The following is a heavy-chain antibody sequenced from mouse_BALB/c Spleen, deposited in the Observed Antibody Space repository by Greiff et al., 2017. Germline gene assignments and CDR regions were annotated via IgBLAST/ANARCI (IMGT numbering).Heavy chain of an antibody. V-gene: IGHV2-4-1*01. J-gene: IGHJ4*01. CDR2: IWSGGST. CDR3: ARNCGRYDGYAMDY. CDR1: GFSLTSYG. Sequence: VKLVESGPGLVQPSQSLSITCTVSGFSLTSYGVHWVRQSPGKGLEWLGVIWSGGSTDYNAAFISRLSISKDNSKSQVFFKMNSLQADDTAIYYCARNCGRYDGYAMDYWGQGTSVTVSS. D-gene: IGHD2-14*01.